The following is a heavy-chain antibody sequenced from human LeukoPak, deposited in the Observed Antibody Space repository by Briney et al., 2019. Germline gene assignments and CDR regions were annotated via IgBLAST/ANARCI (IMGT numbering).Heavy chain of an antibody. CDR1: GGSFSDYY. CDR2: INHSGST. V-gene: IGHV4-34*01. J-gene: IGHJ4*02. D-gene: IGHD3-22*01. CDR3: ARGPVITTYYFDY. Sequence: PSETLSLTCAVYGGSFSDYYWSWIRQPPGKGLEWIGEINHSGSTNYNPSLKSRVTISVDTSKNHFSLDLTSVTAADTAVYYCARGPVITTYYFDYWGQGTLVTVSS.